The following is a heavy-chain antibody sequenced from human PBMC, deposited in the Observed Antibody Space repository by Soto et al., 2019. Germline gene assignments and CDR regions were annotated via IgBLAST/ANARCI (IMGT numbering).Heavy chain of an antibody. CDR1: GWTFTSYG. D-gene: IGHD3-3*01. V-gene: IGHV1-18*01. CDR3: ARDNRVGLVWSCSHRPYYYYGMDV. Sequence: ASVTVSCKGSGWTFTSYGISWLRQAPGQGLEWMGWTSAYKGNTNYSQKLQGRVTMTTDTSTSTAYMELRSLRSDDTAVYYCARDNRVGLVWSCSHRPYYYYGMDVWGQGTTVTVSS. CDR2: TSAYKGNT. J-gene: IGHJ6*02.